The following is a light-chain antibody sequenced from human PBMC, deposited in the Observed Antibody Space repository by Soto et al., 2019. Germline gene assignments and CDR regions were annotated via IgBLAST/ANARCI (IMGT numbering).Light chain of an antibody. CDR2: SAS. CDR3: QRYDSAPWT. Sequence: DIQMTQSPSSLSASVGDKVTITCRASQGISNYLAWYQQKPGKVPTLLIYSASTLQSGVPSRFSGSGSGTAFTLTISSLQPEDVATYYCQRYDSAPWTFGQGIKVEIK. J-gene: IGKJ1*01. CDR1: QGISNY. V-gene: IGKV1-27*01.